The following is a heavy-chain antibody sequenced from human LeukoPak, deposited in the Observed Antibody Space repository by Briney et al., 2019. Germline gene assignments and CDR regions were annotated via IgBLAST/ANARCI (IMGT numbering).Heavy chain of an antibody. V-gene: IGHV4-39*01. J-gene: IGHJ3*02. Sequence: SETLSLTCIVSGGSISSNSYYWGWIRQPLGKGLEWIGSIYYTGSTYYNPSLKSRVTISVDTSKNQFSLKLSSVTAADTAVYYCAANRSYGGTYFAFDIWGQGTLVTVSS. D-gene: IGHD1-26*01. CDR3: AANRSYGGTYFAFDI. CDR1: GGSISSNSYY. CDR2: IYYTGST.